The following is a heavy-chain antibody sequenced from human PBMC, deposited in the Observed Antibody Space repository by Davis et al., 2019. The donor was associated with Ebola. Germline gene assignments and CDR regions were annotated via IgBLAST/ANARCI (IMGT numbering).Heavy chain of an antibody. V-gene: IGHV3-48*02. Sequence: GESLKISCAASGFTFSSYSMNWVRQAPGKGLEWVSYISSSSSTIYYADSVKGRFTISRDNAKNSLYLQMNSLRDEDTAVYYCARGRSAAPLNWFDPWGQGTLVTVSS. J-gene: IGHJ5*02. D-gene: IGHD2-2*01. CDR3: ARGRSAAPLNWFDP. CDR1: GFTFSSYS. CDR2: ISSSSSTI.